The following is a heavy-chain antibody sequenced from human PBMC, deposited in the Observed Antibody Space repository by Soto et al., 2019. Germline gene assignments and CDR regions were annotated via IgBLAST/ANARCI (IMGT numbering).Heavy chain of an antibody. D-gene: IGHD6-13*01. CDR2: LWSNGDT. CDR1: GDSISSGAYS. CDR3: ARRPLAYFDY. Sequence: ETLSLTCTVSGDSISSGAYSWDWLRQSPGKGLEWTGCLWSNGDTYYNTYLKGRLTISLDTYKKKFSLNLNSVTAAETAVYFCARRPLAYFDYWGRGTQVTV. V-gene: IGHV4-39*01. J-gene: IGHJ4*02.